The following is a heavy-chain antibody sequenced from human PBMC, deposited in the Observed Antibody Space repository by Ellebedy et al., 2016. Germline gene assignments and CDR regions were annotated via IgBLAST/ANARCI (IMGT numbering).Heavy chain of an antibody. D-gene: IGHD6-13*01. V-gene: IGHV1-8*01. Sequence: ASVKVSCKASENTFTSYDINWVRQAIGQGLEWMGWMNPKSGNTGYAQKFQGRVTMTWNTSINTAYMDLSSLRSEDTAVYYCARQVKAAAGIQPNFDYWGQGTLVTVSS. CDR1: ENTFTSYD. CDR2: MNPKSGNT. J-gene: IGHJ4*02. CDR3: ARQVKAAAGIQPNFDY.